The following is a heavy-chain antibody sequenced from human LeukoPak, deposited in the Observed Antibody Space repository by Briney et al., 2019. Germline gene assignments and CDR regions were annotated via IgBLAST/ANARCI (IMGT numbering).Heavy chain of an antibody. CDR3: AREVVGGGYRYGGDYLYYMDL. CDR2: IKYRGNT. Sequence: WEPLSPTFTVSGGSISNQLWSWIRPPPGEGLEWVGYIKYRGNTDYKPSLKRRVIIAVETSKIQCSLKLSSVTAADTAVYYCAREVVGGGYRYGGDYLYYMDLWGKGTTVTVS. J-gene: IGHJ6*03. CDR1: GGSISNQL. D-gene: IGHD5-18*01. V-gene: IGHV4-59*11.